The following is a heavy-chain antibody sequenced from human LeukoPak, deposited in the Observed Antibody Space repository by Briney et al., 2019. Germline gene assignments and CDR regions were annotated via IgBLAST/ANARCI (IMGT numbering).Heavy chain of an antibody. CDR2: IYYSWNT. Sequence: PSETLSLTRTVSGGSLSSSSYYWGWIRQPPGKGLEWIGSIYYSWNTYYNPSLKSRVTISIDTSKNQFSLKLSSVTAADTAVYYCARHRRITMVRGSPSWFDPWGQGTLVTVSS. J-gene: IGHJ5*02. CDR1: GGSLSSSSYY. CDR3: ARHRRITMVRGSPSWFDP. V-gene: IGHV4-39*01. D-gene: IGHD3-10*01.